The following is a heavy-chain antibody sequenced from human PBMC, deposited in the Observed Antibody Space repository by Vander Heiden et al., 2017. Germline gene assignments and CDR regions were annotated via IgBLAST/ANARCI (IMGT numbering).Heavy chain of an antibody. D-gene: IGHD3-3*01. V-gene: IGHV3-30*18. CDR1: GFTFSSYG. Sequence: QVQLVESGGGVVQPGGSLRLSCAASGFTFSSYGMHWVRQAPGKGLEWVAVISYDGSNKYYADSVKGRFTISRDNSKNTLYLQMNSLRAEDTAVYYCAKVKWLLSANDDAFDIWGQGTMVTVSS. J-gene: IGHJ3*02. CDR2: ISYDGSNK. CDR3: AKVKWLLSANDDAFDI.